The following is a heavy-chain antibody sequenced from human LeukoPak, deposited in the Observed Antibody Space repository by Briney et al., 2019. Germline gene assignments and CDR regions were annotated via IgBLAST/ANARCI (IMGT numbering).Heavy chain of an antibody. V-gene: IGHV4-39*07. CDR1: GDSISSSSYY. CDR2: IYYSGST. Sequence: SETLSVTCTVSGDSISSSSYYWGWIRQPPGKGLEWIGSIYYSGSTYYNPSLKSRVTISVDTSKNQFSLKLSSVTAADTAVYYCARDKDYDFSSGYLYYFDYWGQGTLVTVSS. D-gene: IGHD3-3*01. J-gene: IGHJ4*02. CDR3: ARDKDYDFSSGYLYYFDY.